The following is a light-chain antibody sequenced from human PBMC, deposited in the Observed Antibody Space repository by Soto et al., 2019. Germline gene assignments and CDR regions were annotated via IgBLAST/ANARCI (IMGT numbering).Light chain of an antibody. V-gene: IGKV3-20*01. CDR1: QSISSRS. J-gene: IGKJ1*01. Sequence: EIVLTQSPGTLSSSPGERATLSCRASQSISSRSLAWYQQKPGQAPRLLIVDASSRATGIPDRFSGSGSGTDFPLTISRLEPEDFAVYYCLQYGSSPRTFGQGTKVEIK. CDR2: DAS. CDR3: LQYGSSPRT.